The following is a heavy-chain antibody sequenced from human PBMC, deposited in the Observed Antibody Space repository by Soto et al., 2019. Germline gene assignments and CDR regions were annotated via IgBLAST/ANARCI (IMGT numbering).Heavy chain of an antibody. CDR2: INPTSGTT. CDR1: GYTFTSYY. CDR3: ARDLYVLRGYKFGNVDY. D-gene: IGHD5-12*01. J-gene: IGHJ4*02. Sequence: ASVKVSCKASGYTFTSYYMNWVRQAPGQGLEWMGMINPTSGTTSYAQKFQGRVTLTRDTSTSTVSMELSSLRSEDTAVYYCARDLYVLRGYKFGNVDYWGQGTLVTVSS. V-gene: IGHV1-46*01.